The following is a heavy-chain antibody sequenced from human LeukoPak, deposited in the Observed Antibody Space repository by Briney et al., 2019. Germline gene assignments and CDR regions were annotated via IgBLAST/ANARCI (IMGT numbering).Heavy chain of an antibody. Sequence: GRSLRLSCAASGFTFSSYGMRWVRQAPGKGLEWVAVIWYDGSNKYYADSVKGRFTISRDNSKNTLYLQMNSLRAEDTAVYYCARGRYCSSTSCYTTWFDPWGQGTLVTASS. CDR2: IWYDGSNK. V-gene: IGHV3-33*01. CDR1: GFTFSSYG. CDR3: ARGRYCSSTSCYTTWFDP. J-gene: IGHJ5*02. D-gene: IGHD2-2*02.